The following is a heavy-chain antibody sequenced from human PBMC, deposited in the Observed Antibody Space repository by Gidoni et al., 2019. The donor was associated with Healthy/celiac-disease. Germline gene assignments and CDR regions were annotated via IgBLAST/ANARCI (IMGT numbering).Heavy chain of an antibody. V-gene: IGHV4-39*01. CDR1: GGSISRSRYS. Sequence: QLQLQESGPGLVKPSETLSLTCTVPGGSISRSRYSSGGIRQPPGKGLEWIGSIYYSGSSYYNPSLTSRVTISVDTSKNRFSLKLSSVTAADTAVYYCARRGLRRSQFAINWNDAGVDAFDIWGQGTMVTVSS. J-gene: IGHJ3*02. CDR2: IYYSGSS. D-gene: IGHD1-20*01. CDR3: ARRGLRRSQFAINWNDAGVDAFDI.